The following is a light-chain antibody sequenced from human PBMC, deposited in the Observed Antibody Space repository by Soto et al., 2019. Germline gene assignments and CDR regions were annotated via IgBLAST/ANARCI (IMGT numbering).Light chain of an antibody. V-gene: IGKV3D-20*02. Sequence: EIVLTQSPGTLSLSPGERATLSCRASQSVTSNFLAWYQQKPGQAPRLLIYGASSRATGIPARFSGSGSGTDFTLTISSLEPEDFAVYYCQQRNNWPRTFGQGTKVDIK. CDR3: QQRNNWPRT. J-gene: IGKJ1*01. CDR2: GAS. CDR1: QSVTSNF.